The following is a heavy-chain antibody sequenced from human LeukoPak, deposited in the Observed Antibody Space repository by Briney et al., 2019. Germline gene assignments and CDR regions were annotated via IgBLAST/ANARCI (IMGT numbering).Heavy chain of an antibody. CDR1: GGSISSGGYY. D-gene: IGHD2-2*01. Sequence: SETLSLTCTVSGGSISSGGYYWSWIRQHPGKGLEGIGYIYYSGSTYYNPSLKSRVTISVDTSKNQFSLKLSSVTAADTAVYYCARGGIVVVPIDPWGQGTLVTVSS. CDR2: IYYSGST. V-gene: IGHV4-31*03. J-gene: IGHJ5*02. CDR3: ARGGIVVVPIDP.